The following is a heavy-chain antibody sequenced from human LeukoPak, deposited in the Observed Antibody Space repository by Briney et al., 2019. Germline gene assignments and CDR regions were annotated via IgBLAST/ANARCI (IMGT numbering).Heavy chain of an antibody. J-gene: IGHJ4*02. CDR1: GFTFSSYW. CDR2: IKQDGSEK. CDR3: AKGIDSSVLYYFDY. V-gene: IGHV3-7*03. D-gene: IGHD3-22*01. Sequence: GVSLRLSCAASGFTFSSYWMSWVRQAPGKGLEWVANIKQDGSEKYYVDSVKGRFTISRDNAKNSLYLQMNSLRAEDTALYYCAKGIDSSVLYYFDYWGQGTLVTVSS.